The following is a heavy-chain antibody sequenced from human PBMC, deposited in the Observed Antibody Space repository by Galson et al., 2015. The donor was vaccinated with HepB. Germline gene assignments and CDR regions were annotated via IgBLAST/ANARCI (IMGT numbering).Heavy chain of an antibody. CDR1: GGSISSGSYS. V-gene: IGHV4-30-4*07. CDR3: ARHARDGYNQYYFDY. D-gene: IGHD5-24*01. CDR2: ISYSGST. J-gene: IGHJ4*02. Sequence: LTGAVSGGSISSGSYSWSWIRQPPGKGLEWVGYISYSGSTYYNPSLKSRVTISVDTSKNQFSLKLSSVTAADTAVYYCARHARDGYNQYYFDYWGQGTLVTVSS.